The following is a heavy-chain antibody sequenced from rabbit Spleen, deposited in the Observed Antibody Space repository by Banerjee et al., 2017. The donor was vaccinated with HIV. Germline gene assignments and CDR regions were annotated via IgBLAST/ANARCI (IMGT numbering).Heavy chain of an antibody. V-gene: IGHV1S45*01. Sequence: QQQLEEAGGGLVKPGGTLTLTCTVCGCSFSGSAWICWVRQAPGKGLEWIACINTSDGATDYANWPNARFTISKTSPPIVPLQMTGLTAAYTATYFSARNYVNSFDPWGPGTLVTVS. CDR3: ARNYVNSFDP. D-gene: IGHD1-1*01. CDR2: INTSDGAT. CDR1: GCSFSGSAW. J-gene: IGHJ2*01.